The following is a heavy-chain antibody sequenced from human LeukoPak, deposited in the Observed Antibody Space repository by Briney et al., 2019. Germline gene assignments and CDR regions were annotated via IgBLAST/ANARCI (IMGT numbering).Heavy chain of an antibody. D-gene: IGHD3-3*01. J-gene: IGHJ4*02. Sequence: ASVKVSCKASGYTFTGYYMHWVRQAPGQGLEWMGWINPNSGGTNYAQKLQGRVTMTRDTSISTAYMELSRLRSDDTAVYYCATYYDFWSGYYPFDYWGQGTLVTVSS. CDR2: INPNSGGT. CDR1: GYTFTGYY. V-gene: IGHV1-2*02. CDR3: ATYYDFWSGYYPFDY.